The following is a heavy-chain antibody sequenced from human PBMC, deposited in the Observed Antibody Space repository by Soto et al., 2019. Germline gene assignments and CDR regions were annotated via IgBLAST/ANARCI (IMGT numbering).Heavy chain of an antibody. V-gene: IGHV3-21*02. CDR3: AGEEGYWGRMDV. Sequence: EVQLVESGGGLVKPGGSLRLSCAASGFSFSTYSMNWVRQAPGKGLEWVSSISSGSSYIYYAESVKGRFTISRDNTKNSLVLQMNSLRDEDTAIYYCAGEEGYWGRMDVWGQGTTVTVSS. J-gene: IGHJ6*02. CDR1: GFSFSTYS. CDR2: ISSGSSYI. D-gene: IGHD2-15*01.